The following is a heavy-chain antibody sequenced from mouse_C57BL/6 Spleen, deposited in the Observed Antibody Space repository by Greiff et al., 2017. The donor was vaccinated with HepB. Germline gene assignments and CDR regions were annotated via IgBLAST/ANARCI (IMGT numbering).Heavy chain of an antibody. CDR2: IDPETGGT. D-gene: IGHD2-5*01. CDR1: GYTFTDYE. V-gene: IGHV1-15*01. Sequence: VKLQQSGAELVRPGASVTLSCKASGYTFTDYEMHWVKQTPVHGLEWIGAIDPETGGTAYNQKFKGKAILTADKSSSTAYMELRSLTSEDSAVYYCTREGDSNSWYFDVWGTGTTVTVSS. J-gene: IGHJ1*03. CDR3: TREGDSNSWYFDV.